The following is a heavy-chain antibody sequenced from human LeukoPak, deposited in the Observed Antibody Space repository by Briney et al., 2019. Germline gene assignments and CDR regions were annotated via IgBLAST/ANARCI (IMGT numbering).Heavy chain of an antibody. J-gene: IGHJ4*02. V-gene: IGHV4-39*01. CDR3: AGQYYESSGYVDY. Sequence: PSETLSLTCTVSGGSISSSNYYWGWIRQPPEKGLEWIGTIYYTGSTFYNPSLKSRVTISVDTPENQFSLKLTSVTAADTAVYYCAGQYYESSGYVDYWGQGYLVTVSS. CDR2: IYYTGST. D-gene: IGHD3-22*01. CDR1: GGSISSSNYY.